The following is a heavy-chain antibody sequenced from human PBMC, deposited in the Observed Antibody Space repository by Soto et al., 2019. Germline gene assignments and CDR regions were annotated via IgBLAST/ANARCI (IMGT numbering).Heavy chain of an antibody. CDR2: IIPIFGTA. D-gene: IGHD3-9*01. J-gene: IGHJ6*01. CDR3: ERSLMYSDILTGYYPSSYGMGL. CDR1: GGTFSSYA. V-gene: IGHV1-69*13. Sequence: ASVKVSCKASGGTFSSYAISWVRQAPGQGLEWMGGIIPIFGTANYAQKFQGRATITADESTSTAYMELSSLRSEDTAVYYCERSLMYSDILTGYYPSSYGMGLWGKGHTV.